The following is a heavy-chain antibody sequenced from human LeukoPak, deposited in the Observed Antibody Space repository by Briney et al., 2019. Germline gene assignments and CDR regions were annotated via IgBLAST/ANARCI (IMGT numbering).Heavy chain of an antibody. CDR2: ISSSSSTI. V-gene: IGHV3-48*01. D-gene: IGHD2-21*01. CDR3: ARDSAISTFGY. CDR1: GFTFSSYS. Sequence: GGSLRLSCAASGFTFSSYSMNWVRQAPGKGLEWVSYISSSSSTIYYADSVKGRFTISRDNAKNSLYLQMNSLRAEDTAVYYCARDSAISTFGYWGRGTLVTVSS. J-gene: IGHJ4*02.